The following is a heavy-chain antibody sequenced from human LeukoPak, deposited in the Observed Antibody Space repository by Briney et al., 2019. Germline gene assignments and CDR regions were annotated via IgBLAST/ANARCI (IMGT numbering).Heavy chain of an antibody. Sequence: ASVKVSCKASGYTFTSYGISWVRQAPGQGLEWMGWISAYNGNTNYAQKLQGRVTMTTDTSTSTAYMELRSPRSDDTAVYYCARDSRRLAGTGIDYWGQGTLVTVSS. D-gene: IGHD6-13*01. J-gene: IGHJ4*02. CDR2: ISAYNGNT. V-gene: IGHV1-18*01. CDR3: ARDSRRLAGTGIDY. CDR1: GYTFTSYG.